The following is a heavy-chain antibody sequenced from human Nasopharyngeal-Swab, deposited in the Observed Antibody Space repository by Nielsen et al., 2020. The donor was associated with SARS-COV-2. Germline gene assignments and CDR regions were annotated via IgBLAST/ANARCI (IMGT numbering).Heavy chain of an antibody. CDR1: GFTFSSYS. V-gene: IGHV3-21*04. CDR3: ARESRNSSGWYYYYYYGMDV. J-gene: IGHJ6*02. D-gene: IGHD6-19*01. Sequence: GGSLRLSCAVSGFTFSSYSMNWVRQAPGKGLEWVSSISSSSRYKYYADSVKGRFTISRDNAKNSLYLQMNSLRAEDTAVYYCARESRNSSGWYYYYYYGMDVWGQGTTVTVSS. CDR2: ISSSSRYK.